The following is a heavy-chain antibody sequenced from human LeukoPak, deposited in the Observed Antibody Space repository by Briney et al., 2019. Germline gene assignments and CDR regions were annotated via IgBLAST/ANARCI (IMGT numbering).Heavy chain of an antibody. CDR2: IWYDGSNK. CDR1: GFTFRSYA. V-gene: IGHV3-33*08. Sequence: GGSLRLSCAASGFTFRSYAIHWVRQAPGKGLEWVAVIWYDGSNKYYADSVKGRFTISRDNSKNTLYLQMNSLRAEDTAVYYCARTYSSGWHDAFDIRGQGTMVTVSS. CDR3: ARTYSSGWHDAFDI. D-gene: IGHD6-19*01. J-gene: IGHJ3*02.